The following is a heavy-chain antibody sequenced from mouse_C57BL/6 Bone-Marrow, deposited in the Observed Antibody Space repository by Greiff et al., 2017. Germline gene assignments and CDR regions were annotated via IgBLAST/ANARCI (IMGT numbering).Heavy chain of an antibody. CDR1: GFTFSSYA. J-gene: IGHJ4*01. Sequence: EVKLMESGEGLVKPGGSLKLSCAASGFTFSSYAMSWVRQTPEKRLEWVAYISSGGDYIYYADTVKGRFTISRDNARNTLYLQMSSLKSEDTAMYYCTRDYSNYEREMDDWGQGTSVTVSS. CDR2: ISSGGDYI. V-gene: IGHV5-9-1*02. CDR3: TRDYSNYEREMDD. D-gene: IGHD2-5*01.